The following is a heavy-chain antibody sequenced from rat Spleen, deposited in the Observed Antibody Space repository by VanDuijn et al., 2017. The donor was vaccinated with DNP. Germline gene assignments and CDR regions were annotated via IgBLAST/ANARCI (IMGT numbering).Heavy chain of an antibody. CDR3: VRPDYYDGSYPHY. CDR1: GFTFRDYD. D-gene: IGHD1-12*02. Sequence: EVQLVESGGGLVQPGRSLKLSCVVSGFTFRDYDMAWIRQVPGKGLEWIASITGGSGITSYPDSVKGRFTISRDDAKSTLYLQMNSLRSEDMATYYCVRPDYYDGSYPHYWGQGVMVTVSS. J-gene: IGHJ2*01. CDR2: ITGGSGIT. V-gene: IGHV5-22*01.